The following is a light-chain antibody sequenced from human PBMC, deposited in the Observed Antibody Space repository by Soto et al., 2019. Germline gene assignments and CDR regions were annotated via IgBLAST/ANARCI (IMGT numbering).Light chain of an antibody. CDR1: SSDIGSYKH. V-gene: IGLV2-14*03. J-gene: IGLJ1*01. CDR3: SSYASSRSYV. CDR2: EVS. Sequence: QSVLTQPVSVSGSPGQSVTISCTGTSSDIGSYKHVSWYQQYPGKAPKLMIYEVSDRPSGVSNRFSGSKSGNTASLTISGLQAEDEAEYYCSSYASSRSYVFGTGTKVTVL.